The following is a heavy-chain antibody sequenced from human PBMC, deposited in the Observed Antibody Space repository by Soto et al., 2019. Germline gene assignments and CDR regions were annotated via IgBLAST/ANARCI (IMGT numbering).Heavy chain of an antibody. V-gene: IGHV3-30*18. J-gene: IGHJ4*02. CDR3: AKQARGALGILDY. CDR2: ISYDGSNK. CDR1: GFTFSSYG. Sequence: GGSLRLSCAASGFTFSSYGMHWVRQAPGKGLEWVAVISYDGSNKYYADSVKGRFTISRDNSKNTLYLQMNSLRAEDTAVYYCAKQARGALGILDYWGQGTLVTVSS. D-gene: IGHD1-26*01.